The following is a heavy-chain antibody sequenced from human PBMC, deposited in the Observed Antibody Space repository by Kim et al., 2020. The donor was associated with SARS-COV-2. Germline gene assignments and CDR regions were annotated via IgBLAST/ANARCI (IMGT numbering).Heavy chain of an antibody. V-gene: IGHV5-51*01. CDR3: ARRPRHRDNYVYDS. Sequence: GESLKISCEASGYTFSTHWIGWVRQMPGKGLEWMGLIYPSDSDTIYNPSFQGQVTISADTSINTAYLQWSSLGPSDTATYYCARRPRHRDNYVYDSWGQGTLVTVSS. D-gene: IGHD4-4*01. J-gene: IGHJ5*01. CDR1: GYTFSTHW. CDR2: IYPSDSDT.